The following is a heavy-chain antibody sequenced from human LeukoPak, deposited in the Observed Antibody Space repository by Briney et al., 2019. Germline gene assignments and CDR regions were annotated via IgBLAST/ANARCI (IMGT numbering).Heavy chain of an antibody. Sequence: SETLSLTCTVSGGSISSSSYYWGWIRQPPGKGLEWIGSIYYSGSTYYNPSLKSRVTISVDTSKNQFSLKLSSVTAADTAVYYCARQAYYDFWSGYSQPYCYYGMDVWGQGTTVTVSS. V-gene: IGHV4-39*01. D-gene: IGHD3-3*01. J-gene: IGHJ6*02. CDR3: ARQAYYDFWSGYSQPYCYYGMDV. CDR2: IYYSGST. CDR1: GGSISSSSYY.